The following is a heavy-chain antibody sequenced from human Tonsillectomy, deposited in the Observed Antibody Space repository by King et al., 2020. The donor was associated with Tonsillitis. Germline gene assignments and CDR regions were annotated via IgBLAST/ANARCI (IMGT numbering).Heavy chain of an antibody. CDR1: GFTFSSYG. J-gene: IGHJ4*02. CDR2: IRYDGSNK. Sequence: VQLVESGGGVVQPGGSLRLSCAASGFTFSSYGMHWVRQAPGKGLEWVAFIRYDGSNKYYADSVKGRFTISRDNSKNTLYLQMNSLRAEDTAVYYCAKDRGWLQSPEYYFDYWGQGTLVTVSS. CDR3: AKDRGWLQSPEYYFDY. D-gene: IGHD5-24*01. V-gene: IGHV3-30*02.